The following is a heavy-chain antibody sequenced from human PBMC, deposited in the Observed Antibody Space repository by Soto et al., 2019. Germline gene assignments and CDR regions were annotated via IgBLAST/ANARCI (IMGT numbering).Heavy chain of an antibody. CDR2: INFNEIT. CDR1: GGSITDSIYY. Sequence: QLQLQESGPGLVKPSETLSLTCNVSGGSITDSIYYWGWIRQPPGKGLEWIGNINFNEITYSSPSLKSRVTISNDTSKNRFSLKVNSVTAADTAVYHCARQRVSGDYDSWGQGTLVTVSS. V-gene: IGHV4-39*01. D-gene: IGHD3-3*01. J-gene: IGHJ4*02. CDR3: ARQRVSGDYDS.